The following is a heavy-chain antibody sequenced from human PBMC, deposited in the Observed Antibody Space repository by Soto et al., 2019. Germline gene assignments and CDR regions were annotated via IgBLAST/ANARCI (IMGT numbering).Heavy chain of an antibody. Sequence: QVQLVQSGAEVKKPGSSVKVSCKASGGTFSSYAISWVRQAPGQGLEWMGGIIPIFGTANYAQKFQGRVTITADKSTSTAYMELSSLRSEDTAVYYCARDGESYYGSGRGMDVWGQGTTVTVSS. CDR1: GGTFSSYA. D-gene: IGHD3-10*01. J-gene: IGHJ6*02. V-gene: IGHV1-69*06. CDR3: ARDGESYYGSGRGMDV. CDR2: IIPIFGTA.